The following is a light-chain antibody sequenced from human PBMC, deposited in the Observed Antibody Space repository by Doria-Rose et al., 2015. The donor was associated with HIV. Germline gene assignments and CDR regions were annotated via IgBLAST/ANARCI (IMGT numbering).Light chain of an antibody. CDR2: DGS. CDR1: QSFSSTY. V-gene: IGKV3-20*01. Sequence: TQSPGTLSLSPGERATPSCRASQSFSSTYLAWYQQKPGQAPSLLIYDGSTRPTGIPDRFSASGSGTDFTLTINRLEPEDFALYYCHQYGTSWTFGQGTKVEI. J-gene: IGKJ1*01. CDR3: HQYGTSWT.